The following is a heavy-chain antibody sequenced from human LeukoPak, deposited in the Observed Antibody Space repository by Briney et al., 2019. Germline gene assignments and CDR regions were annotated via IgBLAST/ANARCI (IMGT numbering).Heavy chain of an antibody. Sequence: GGSLRLSCAASGFSFISYGMHWVRQAPGKGLEWVGVISDDGRSKDYADSVKGRFTISRDNSKDTLYLQMNSLRDEDTAVYYCARDQYDFWSGYSTPNYWGQGTLVTVSS. J-gene: IGHJ4*02. CDR1: GFSFISYG. CDR2: ISDDGRSK. V-gene: IGHV3-30*03. CDR3: ARDQYDFWSGYSTPNY. D-gene: IGHD3-3*01.